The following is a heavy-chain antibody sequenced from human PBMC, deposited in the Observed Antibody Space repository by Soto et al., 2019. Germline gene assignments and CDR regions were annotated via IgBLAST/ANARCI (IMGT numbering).Heavy chain of an antibody. Sequence: SETLSLTCAVSSGSISSSNWWSWVRQPPGKGLEWIGEIYHSGSTNYNPSLKSRVTISVDKSKNQFSLKLSSVTAADTAVYYCARGLAEGGTGYYSTYFDYWGQGTLVTVSS. CDR2: IYHSGST. CDR3: ARGLAEGGTGYYSTYFDY. D-gene: IGHD3-9*01. J-gene: IGHJ4*02. V-gene: IGHV4-4*02. CDR1: SGSISSSNW.